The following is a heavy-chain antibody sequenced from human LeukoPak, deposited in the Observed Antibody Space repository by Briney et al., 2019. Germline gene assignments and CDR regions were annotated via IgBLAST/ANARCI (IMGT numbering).Heavy chain of an antibody. CDR3: ARVERKYCSSTSCYLRTFDY. Sequence: SETLSLTCTVSGDSISRYFWNWIRQPAGKGLEWIGRFHTSGSTNHNPSFKSRVTMSVDTSKNQFSLRLSSVTAADTAVYYCARVERKYCSSTSCYLRTFDYWGQGTLVTVSS. CDR2: FHTSGST. CDR1: GDSISRYF. V-gene: IGHV4-4*07. D-gene: IGHD2-2*01. J-gene: IGHJ4*02.